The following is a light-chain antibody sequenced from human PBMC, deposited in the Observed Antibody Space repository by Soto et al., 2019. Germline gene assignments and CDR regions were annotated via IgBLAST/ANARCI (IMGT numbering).Light chain of an antibody. J-gene: IGKJ1*01. V-gene: IGKV1-5*03. Sequence: DIQMTQSPSTLSASVGDRVTITCRASQSISAWLAWYQQKPGKAPKLLIYKASTLESGVPSRFSGSGSGTEFTLTISSLQPDDFATYYCQQYNNKASWTFGQGTKVQIK. CDR3: QQYNNKASWT. CDR2: KAS. CDR1: QSISAW.